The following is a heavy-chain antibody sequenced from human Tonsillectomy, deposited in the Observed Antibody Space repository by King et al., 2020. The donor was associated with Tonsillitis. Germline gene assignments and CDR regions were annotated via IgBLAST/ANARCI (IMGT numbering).Heavy chain of an antibody. J-gene: IGHJ4*02. CDR1: GYNFTSYW. CDR3: ARRRPGIAAATDF. CDR2: IYPGDSDT. Sequence: VQLVESGAEVKKPGESLKISCKGSGYNFTSYWIGWVRQMPGKGLEWMGSIYPGDSDTRYSPSFQGQVTISADKSISPAFLQWSSLKASDTAMYYCARRRPGIAAATDFWGQGTLVTVSS. V-gene: IGHV5-51*01. D-gene: IGHD6-13*01.